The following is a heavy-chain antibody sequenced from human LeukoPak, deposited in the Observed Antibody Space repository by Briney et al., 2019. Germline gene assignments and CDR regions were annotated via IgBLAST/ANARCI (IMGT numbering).Heavy chain of an antibody. CDR2: INPNSGGT. J-gene: IGHJ4*02. Sequence: ASVKVSCKASGYIFTSYGISWVRQAPGQGLEWMGWINPNSGGTNYAQKFQGRVTMTRDTSISTAYMELSRLRSDDTAVYYCARDSSGGYDSFSSLDYWGQGTLVTVSS. V-gene: IGHV1-2*02. D-gene: IGHD5-12*01. CDR1: GYIFTSYG. CDR3: ARDSSGGYDSFSSLDY.